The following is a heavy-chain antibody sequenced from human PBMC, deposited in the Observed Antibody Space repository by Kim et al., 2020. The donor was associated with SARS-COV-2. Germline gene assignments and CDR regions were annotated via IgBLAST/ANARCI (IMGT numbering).Heavy chain of an antibody. J-gene: IGHJ6*02. Sequence: SETLSLTCAVYGGSFSGYTWNWIRQPPGKGLEWLGEINHTGSSNCNPSLKSRGTMSVDTSKNQFSLRLRSVTAADTAYYFCTRGRAGVVPAPILGLGPYYEYFFMDVWGQGTTVTVSS. CDR1: GGSFSGYT. D-gene: IGHD2-2*02. CDR3: TRGRAGVVPAPILGLGPYYEYFFMDV. CDR2: INHTGSS. V-gene: IGHV4-34*01.